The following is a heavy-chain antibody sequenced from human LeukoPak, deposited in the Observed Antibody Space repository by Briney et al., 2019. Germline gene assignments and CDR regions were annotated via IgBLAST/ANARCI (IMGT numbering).Heavy chain of an antibody. J-gene: IGHJ4*02. D-gene: IGHD2-2*01. CDR1: GFTVSSNY. CDR3: ARESWYCSSTSCFRYFDY. Sequence: PGGSLRLSCAASGFTVSSNYMSWVRQAPGKGLQWVSVIYSGGSTYYADSVKGRFTISRDNSKNTLYLQMNSLRAEDTAEYYCARESWYCSSTSCFRYFDYWGQGTLVTVSS. V-gene: IGHV3-66*02. CDR2: IYSGGST.